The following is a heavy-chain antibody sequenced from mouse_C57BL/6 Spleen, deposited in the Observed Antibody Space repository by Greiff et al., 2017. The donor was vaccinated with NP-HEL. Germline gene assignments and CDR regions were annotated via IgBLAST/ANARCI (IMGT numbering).Heavy chain of an antibody. CDR1: GYAFSSSW. V-gene: IGHV1-82*01. CDR2: IYPGDGDT. J-gene: IGHJ4*01. Sequence: VQLQQSGPELVKPGASVKISCKASGYAFSSSWMNWVKQRPGKGLEWIGRIYPGDGDTNYNGKFKGKATLTADKSSSTAYMQLSSLTSEDSAVYFCARFREGAMDYWGQGTSVTVSS. CDR3: ARFREGAMDY.